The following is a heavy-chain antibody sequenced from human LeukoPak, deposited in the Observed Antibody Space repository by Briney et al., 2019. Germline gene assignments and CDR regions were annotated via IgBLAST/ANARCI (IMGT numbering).Heavy chain of an antibody. D-gene: IGHD2-21*01. CDR2: ISSSSRYI. J-gene: IGHJ4*02. V-gene: IGHV3-21*01. CDR1: EFNVSNNC. Sequence: GGSLRLSCVASEFNVSNNCMSWVRQAPGKGLEWVSSISSSSRYIYYADSVKGRFTITRDNAKNSLYLQMNSLRAEDTAVYYCARSPSLGDPIDYWGQGTLVTVSS. CDR3: ARSPSLGDPIDY.